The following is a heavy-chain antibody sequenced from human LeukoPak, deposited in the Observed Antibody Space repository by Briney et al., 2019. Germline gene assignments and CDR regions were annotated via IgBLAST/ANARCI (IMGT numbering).Heavy chain of an antibody. V-gene: IGHV4-61*02. Sequence: SETLSLTCTVSGGSISSGSYYWSWIRQPAGKGLEWIGRIYTSGSTNYNPSLKSRVTISVDTSKNQFSLKLSSVTAADTAVYYCARDLYDDYDNWFDPWGQGTLVTVSS. D-gene: IGHD4-17*01. CDR3: ARDLYDDYDNWFDP. CDR2: IYTSGST. J-gene: IGHJ5*02. CDR1: GGSISSGSYY.